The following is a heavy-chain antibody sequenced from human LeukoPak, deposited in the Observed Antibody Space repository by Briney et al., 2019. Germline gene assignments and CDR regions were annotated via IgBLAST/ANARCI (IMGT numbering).Heavy chain of an antibody. Sequence: GGSLRLSCAASGFTFSSYAMSWVRQAPGKGLAWVSAISGSGGSTYYADSVKGRFTISRDNSKNTLYLQMNSLRAEDTAVYYCAKLVVVIPDAFDIWGQGTMVTVSS. J-gene: IGHJ3*02. CDR3: AKLVVVIPDAFDI. CDR2: ISGSGGST. D-gene: IGHD2-21*01. V-gene: IGHV3-23*01. CDR1: GFTFSSYA.